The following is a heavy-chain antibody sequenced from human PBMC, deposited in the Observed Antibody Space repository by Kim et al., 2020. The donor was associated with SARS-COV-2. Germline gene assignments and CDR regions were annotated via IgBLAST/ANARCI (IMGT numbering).Heavy chain of an antibody. Sequence: SNPNINYADSMKGRFTISRDNAKETLYLHMNSLRVEDTAVYYCARDSSYWGQGILVTVSS. J-gene: IGHJ4*02. CDR3: ARDSSY. CDR2: SNPNI. V-gene: IGHV3-11*06.